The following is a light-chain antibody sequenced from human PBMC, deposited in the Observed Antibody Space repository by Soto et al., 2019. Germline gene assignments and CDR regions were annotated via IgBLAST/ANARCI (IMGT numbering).Light chain of an antibody. J-gene: IGKJ4*01. V-gene: IGKV1-9*01. CDR1: QGISSY. CDR3: QQLKNYPLT. Sequence: IQLTQSPSSLSASVVDRFTITFLASQGISSYLAWYQQRPGKAPKFLMYAAPTLQSGVPSRFSGSGSGTEFALTISSLQPEDFATYYCQQLKNYPLTFGGGTKVDI. CDR2: AAP.